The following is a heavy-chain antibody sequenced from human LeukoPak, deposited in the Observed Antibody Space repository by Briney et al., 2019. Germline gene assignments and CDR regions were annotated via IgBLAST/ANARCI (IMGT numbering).Heavy chain of an antibody. V-gene: IGHV4-39*01. CDR1: AGSISRSDYD. D-gene: IGHD2-2*01. Sequence: PSETLSLTSPIYAGSISRSDYDGGWIRQPPGKGLEWIGSISYSGSTSYNPSLKSRVTISVDMSKNQFSLKLTSVTAADTALYYCVRRCSSTSCYRRGDYWGRGTLVTVSS. CDR3: VRRCSSTSCYRRGDY. J-gene: IGHJ4*02. CDR2: ISYSGST.